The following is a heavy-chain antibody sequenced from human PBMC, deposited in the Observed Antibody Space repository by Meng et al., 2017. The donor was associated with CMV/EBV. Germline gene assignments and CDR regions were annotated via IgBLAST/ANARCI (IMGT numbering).Heavy chain of an antibody. V-gene: IGHV1-2*02. CDR1: GYTFTGYY. Sequence: ASVKVSCKASGYTFTGYYTHWVRQAPGQGLEWMGWINPNSGGTNYAQKFQGRVTMTRDTSISTAYMELSRLRSDDTAVYYCARDLLVVPAAIWDYYYYYGMDVWGQGTTVTVSS. J-gene: IGHJ6*02. D-gene: IGHD2-2*02. CDR2: INPNSGGT. CDR3: ARDLLVVPAAIWDYYYYYGMDV.